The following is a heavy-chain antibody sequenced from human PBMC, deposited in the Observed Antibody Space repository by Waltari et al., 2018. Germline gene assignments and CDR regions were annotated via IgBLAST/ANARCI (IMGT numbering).Heavy chain of an antibody. D-gene: IGHD4-17*01. CDR2: INHSGST. Sequence: QVQLQQWGAGLLKPSETLSLTCAVYGGYCSGYYWSWIRQPPGKGLEWIGEINHSGSTNYNPSLKSRVTISVDTSKNQFSLKLSSVTAADTAVYYCARGGYGDYLFDYWGQGTLVTVSS. CDR3: ARGGYGDYLFDY. V-gene: IGHV4-34*01. J-gene: IGHJ4*02. CDR1: GGYCSGYY.